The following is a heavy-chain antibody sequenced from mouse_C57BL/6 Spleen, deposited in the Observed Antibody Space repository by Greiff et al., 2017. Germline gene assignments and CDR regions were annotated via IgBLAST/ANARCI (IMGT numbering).Heavy chain of an antibody. Sequence: QVQLLQSGAELMKPGASVKLSCKASGYTFTGYWIEWVKQRPGHGLEWIGEIFPGSGSTNYNEKVKGKATFTADTSSNTAYLHLSSLTTEDSAIYYGAREGYGSSYVDYWGQGTTLTVSS. D-gene: IGHD1-1*01. CDR3: AREGYGSSYVDY. CDR2: IFPGSGST. CDR1: GYTFTGYW. V-gene: IGHV1-9*01. J-gene: IGHJ2*01.